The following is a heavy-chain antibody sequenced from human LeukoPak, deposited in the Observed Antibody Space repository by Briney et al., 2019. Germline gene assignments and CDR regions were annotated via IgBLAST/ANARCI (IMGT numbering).Heavy chain of an antibody. CDR1: GGSINSSSYY. D-gene: IGHD6-19*01. J-gene: IGHJ5*02. CDR2: IFYSGNT. Sequence: PSETLSLTCTVSGGSINSSSYYWGWIRQPPGKGLEWIGSIFYSGNTYDNPSLKSRVTISVDTSKNQFSLKLSSVTAADTAVYYCARVEYSSGWYVFAYNWFDPWGQGTLVTVSS. V-gene: IGHV4-39*07. CDR3: ARVEYSSGWYVFAYNWFDP.